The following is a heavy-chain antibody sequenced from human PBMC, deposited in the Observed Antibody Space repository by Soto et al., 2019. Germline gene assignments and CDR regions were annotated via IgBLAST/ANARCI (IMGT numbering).Heavy chain of an antibody. D-gene: IGHD3-10*01. V-gene: IGHV1-3*01. CDR1: GYTFTSYA. CDR2: INAGNGNT. J-gene: IGHJ6*02. Sequence: ASVKVSCKASGYTFTSYAMHWVRQAPGQRLEWMGWINAGNGNTKYSQKFQGRVTITRDTSASTAYMELSSLRSEDTAVYYCARTGTMVRGVRDDIPYYYYYGMDVWGQGTTVTVSS. CDR3: ARTGTMVRGVRDDIPYYYYYGMDV.